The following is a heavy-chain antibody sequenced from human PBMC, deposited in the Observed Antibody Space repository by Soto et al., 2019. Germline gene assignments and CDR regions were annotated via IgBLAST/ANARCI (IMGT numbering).Heavy chain of an antibody. J-gene: IGHJ4*02. CDR3: VKALRYFDWLPDFDY. V-gene: IGHV3-64D*06. D-gene: IGHD3-9*01. CDR2: ISSNGGST. Sequence: PGGSLRLSCSASGFTFSSYAMHWVRQAPGKGLGYVSAISSNGGSTYYADSVKGRFTISRDNSKNTLYLQMSSLRAEDTAVYYCVKALRYFDWLPDFDYWGQGTLVTV. CDR1: GFTFSSYA.